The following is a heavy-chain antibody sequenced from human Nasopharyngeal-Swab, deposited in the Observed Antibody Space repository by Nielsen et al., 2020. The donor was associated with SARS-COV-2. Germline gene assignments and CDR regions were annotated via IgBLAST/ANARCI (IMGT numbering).Heavy chain of an antibody. J-gene: IGHJ6*03. CDR2: IIPILGKA. D-gene: IGHD5-12*01. CDR1: GGTFTNYG. Sequence: SVKVSCKASGGTFTNYGITWVRQAPGQGLEWIGRIIPILGKANNARKFQGRVTITADKSTSTVYMELSSLRSEDTAVYYCASAGRGYSNGEIDGFHYMDVWGRGTAVAVSS. V-gene: IGHV1-69*04. CDR3: ASAGRGYSNGEIDGFHYMDV.